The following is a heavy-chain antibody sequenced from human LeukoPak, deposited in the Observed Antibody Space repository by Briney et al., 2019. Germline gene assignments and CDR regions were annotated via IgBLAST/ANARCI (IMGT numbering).Heavy chain of an antibody. D-gene: IGHD4-17*01. CDR2: IIPMFGTA. J-gene: IGHJ5*02. Sequence: SVKVSCKASGGTFSTYAISWVRQAPGQGLEWMGGIIPMFGTADYAQKFQGRVTITADESTSTVYMELSSLRSEDTAVYYCARGRWVNAVTDWFDPWGQGSLVTVSS. CDR3: ARGRWVNAVTDWFDP. CDR1: GGTFSTYA. V-gene: IGHV1-69*13.